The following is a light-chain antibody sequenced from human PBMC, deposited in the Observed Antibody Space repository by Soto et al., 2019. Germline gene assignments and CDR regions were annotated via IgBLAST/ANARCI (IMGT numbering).Light chain of an antibody. J-gene: IGLJ1*01. CDR1: RSNIESNT. CDR2: SNY. Sequence: QSVLSQPPSTSGTPGQRVTISCSSSRSNIESNTVTWYQHLPGTAPKLVIYSNYDRPSGVPDRFSGSTSGTSASLVIRGLQSEDEADYYCAAWDDILNGYVFGGGTKVTAL. V-gene: IGLV1-44*01. CDR3: AAWDDILNGYV.